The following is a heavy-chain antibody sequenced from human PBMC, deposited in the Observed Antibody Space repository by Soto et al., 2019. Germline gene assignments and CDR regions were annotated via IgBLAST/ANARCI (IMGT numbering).Heavy chain of an antibody. CDR3: AKDVESGWYEAFDY. CDR1: GFAFSQYG. Sequence: LRLSCTASGFAFSQYGMSWVRQAPGKGLEWVSSIRSFDYRTNYADSVKGRFTISRDNSKSTLSLQMNSLRAEDTAVYYCAKDVESGWYEAFDYWGPGTLVTVSS. D-gene: IGHD6-19*01. V-gene: IGHV3-23*01. CDR2: IRSFDYRT. J-gene: IGHJ4*02.